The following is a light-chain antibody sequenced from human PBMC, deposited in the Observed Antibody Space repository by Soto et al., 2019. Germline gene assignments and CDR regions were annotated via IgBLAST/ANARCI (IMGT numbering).Light chain of an antibody. CDR1: QSVNSC. CDR3: QQCGSCTAT. V-gene: IGKV3-11*01. Sequence: QCFYHGERPTLSCRASQSVNSCFAWYQQKPGQAPRLLIYDASNRAPGVPSRFSGSGSGTEFTLTISSLQADDSAVYYCQQCGSCTATFGQGTKVDIK. J-gene: IGKJ1*01. CDR2: DAS.